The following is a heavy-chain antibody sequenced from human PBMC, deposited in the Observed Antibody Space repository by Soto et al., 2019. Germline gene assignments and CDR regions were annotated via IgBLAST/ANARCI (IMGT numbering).Heavy chain of an antibody. CDR3: ARLSTALGTDYFDY. V-gene: IGHV4-59*01. Sequence: SETLSLTCTVSGGSISSYYWSWIRQPPGKGLEWIGYIYYSGSTNYNPSLKSRVTISVDTSKNQFSLKLSSVTAADTAVYYCARLSTALGTDYFDYCGQGTQVTVSS. D-gene: IGHD4-17*01. CDR1: GGSISSYY. CDR2: IYYSGST. J-gene: IGHJ4*02.